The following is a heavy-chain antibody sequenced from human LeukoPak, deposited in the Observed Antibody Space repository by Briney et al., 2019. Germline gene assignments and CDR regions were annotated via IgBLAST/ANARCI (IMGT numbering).Heavy chain of an antibody. CDR3: AKNWQQLVLRLGYFDL. D-gene: IGHD6-13*01. Sequence: GGSLRLSCAASGFTFSNYGMYWVRQAPGKGLEGVAVISYDGNNKYYVDSVKGGFTISRDNSKNTLYLQMNRLRADDTAVYYCAKNWQQLVLRLGYFDLWGRGTLVTVSS. V-gene: IGHV3-30*18. CDR2: ISYDGNNK. CDR1: GFTFSNYG. J-gene: IGHJ2*01.